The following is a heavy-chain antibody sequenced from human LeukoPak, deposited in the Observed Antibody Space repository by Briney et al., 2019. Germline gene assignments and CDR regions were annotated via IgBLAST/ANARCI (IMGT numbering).Heavy chain of an antibody. CDR2: SRSRAKSYTT. V-gene: IGHV3-72*01. D-gene: IGHD6-19*01. CDR3: VRVAYTSDWHFDY. Sequence: PGGSLLLSCAATGFTFSDHYMDWVRPAPGKGLEWVGRSRSRAKSYTTDYAASVRGIFTISRDDSQNSLYLQMRKLKIEYTAVYHCVRVAYTSDWHFDYWGQGTLVTVCS. CDR1: GFTFSDHY. J-gene: IGHJ4*02.